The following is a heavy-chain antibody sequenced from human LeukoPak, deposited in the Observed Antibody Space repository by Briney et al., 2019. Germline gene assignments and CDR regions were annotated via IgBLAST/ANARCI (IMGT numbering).Heavy chain of an antibody. V-gene: IGHV4-38-2*02. Sequence: SETLSLTCTVSGYSISSGYYWGWIRQPPGKGLEWIGSIYHSGSTYYNPSLKCRVTISVDTSKNQFSLKLSSVTAADTAVYYCARVDSSSIDRWFDPWGQGTLVTVSS. CDR1: GYSISSGYY. D-gene: IGHD6-6*01. J-gene: IGHJ5*02. CDR3: ARVDSSSIDRWFDP. CDR2: IYHSGST.